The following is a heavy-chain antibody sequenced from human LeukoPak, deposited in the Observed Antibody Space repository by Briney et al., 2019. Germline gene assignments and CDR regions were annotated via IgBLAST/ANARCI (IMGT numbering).Heavy chain of an antibody. CDR3: ARGITWDY. Sequence: SETLSLTCAVYGGSFSGYYWSWIRQPPGKGLEWTGEINHSGSTNYNPSLKSRVTISVDTSKNQFSLKLSSVTAADTAVYYCARGITWDYWGQGTLVTVSS. CDR1: GGSFSGYY. D-gene: IGHD3-10*01. CDR2: INHSGST. V-gene: IGHV4-34*01. J-gene: IGHJ4*02.